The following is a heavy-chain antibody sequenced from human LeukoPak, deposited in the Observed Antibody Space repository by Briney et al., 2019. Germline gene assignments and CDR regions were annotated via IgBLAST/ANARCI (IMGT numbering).Heavy chain of an antibody. CDR2: IYHSGST. Sequence: PSETLSLTCTVSGYSISSGYYWGWIRQPPRKGLEWIGSIYHSGSTYYNPSLKSRVTISVDTSKNQFSLKLSSVTAADTAVYYCARARREMVDYWGQGTLVTVSS. V-gene: IGHV4-38-2*02. J-gene: IGHJ4*02. CDR1: GYSISSGYY. CDR3: ARARREMVDY. D-gene: IGHD5-24*01.